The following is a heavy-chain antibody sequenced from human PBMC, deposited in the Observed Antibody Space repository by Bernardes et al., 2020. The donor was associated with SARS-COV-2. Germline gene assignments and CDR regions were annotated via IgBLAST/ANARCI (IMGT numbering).Heavy chain of an antibody. J-gene: IGHJ4*02. CDR3: AREQWLVLPCFDY. V-gene: IGHV1-2*02. CDR2: INPNSGGT. Sequence: ASVKVSCKASGYTFTGYYIHWVRQAPGQGLEWMGWINPNSGGTNYAQKFHGRLTVTRDTSISTAYMELSILRSDDTAIYFCAREQWLVLPCFDYWGQGTLVTVSS. D-gene: IGHD6-19*01. CDR1: GYTFTGYY.